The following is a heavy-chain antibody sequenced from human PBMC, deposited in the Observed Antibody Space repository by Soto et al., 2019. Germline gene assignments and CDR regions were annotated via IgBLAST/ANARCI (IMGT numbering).Heavy chain of an antibody. CDR1: VGSISSGGNY. J-gene: IGHJ4*02. CDR2: MYYSGIT. V-gene: IGHV4-31*03. D-gene: IGHD3-3*01. Sequence: TLALSCTVSVGSISSGGNYWTWVRQYPEKGLEWIGYMYYSGITYHNPSLKSRISISVDTAKNQFSLSLSSVTAADTAMYYCARAINDFWSGFSYYFDSWGPGTLVTVSS. CDR3: ARAINDFWSGFSYYFDS.